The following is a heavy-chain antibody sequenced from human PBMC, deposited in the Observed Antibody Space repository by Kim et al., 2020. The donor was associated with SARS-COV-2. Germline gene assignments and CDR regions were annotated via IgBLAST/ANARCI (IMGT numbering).Heavy chain of an antibody. CDR3: ARGLAGFTSGGNFDY. V-gene: IGHV4-39*07. Sequence: PSLKRRVTKSVDTSKNQCSLKLSSVTAAETAVYYCARGLAGFTSGGNFDYWGQGTLVTVSS. J-gene: IGHJ4*02. D-gene: IGHD6-13*01.